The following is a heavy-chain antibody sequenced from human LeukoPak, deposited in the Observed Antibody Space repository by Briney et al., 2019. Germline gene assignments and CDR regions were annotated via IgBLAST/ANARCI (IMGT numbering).Heavy chain of an antibody. D-gene: IGHD6-19*01. Sequence: GGSLRLSCAASGFTFSSYSMNWVRQAPGKGLEWVSSISSSSSYIYYADSVKGRFIISRDNAKNSLYLQMNSLRAEDTAVYYCASEYSSGWFDYWGQGTLVTVSS. V-gene: IGHV3-21*01. J-gene: IGHJ4*02. CDR1: GFTFSSYS. CDR3: ASEYSSGWFDY. CDR2: ISSSSSYI.